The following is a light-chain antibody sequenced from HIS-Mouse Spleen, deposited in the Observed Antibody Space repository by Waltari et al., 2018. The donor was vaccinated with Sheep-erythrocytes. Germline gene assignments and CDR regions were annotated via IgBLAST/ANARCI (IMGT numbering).Light chain of an antibody. CDR3: QQLNSYQFT. V-gene: IGKV1-9*01. Sequence: DIQLTQSPSFLSASVGDRVTITCRDSQGISSYLAWYQQKPGKAPKLLIYAASTLQSGVPSRFSGSGSGTEFTLTISSLQPEDFATYYCQQLNSYQFTFGPGTKVDIK. CDR2: AAS. CDR1: QGISSY. J-gene: IGKJ3*01.